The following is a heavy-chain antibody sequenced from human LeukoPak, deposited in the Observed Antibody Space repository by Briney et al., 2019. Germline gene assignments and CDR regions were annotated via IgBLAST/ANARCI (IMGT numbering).Heavy chain of an antibody. V-gene: IGHV3-23*01. CDR3: ARNSSGFKLGDAFDI. CDR1: RFTFSSYA. CDR2: INGGAYST. Sequence: TGGSLRLSCAASRFTFSSYAMTWVRQAPGKGLEWISAINGGAYSTSYADSVKGRFTISRDNSKNTLYLQMNSLRAEDTAVYYCARNSSGFKLGDAFDIWGQGTLVTVSS. D-gene: IGHD3-22*01. J-gene: IGHJ3*02.